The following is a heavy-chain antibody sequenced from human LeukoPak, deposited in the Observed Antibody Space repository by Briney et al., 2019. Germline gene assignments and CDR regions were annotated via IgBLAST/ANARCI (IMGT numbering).Heavy chain of an antibody. V-gene: IGHV1-69*10. CDR1: GGTFSSNV. CDR2: IIPMLGTA. J-gene: IGHJ5*02. D-gene: IGHD3-10*01. Sequence: SVKVSCKASGGTFSSNVITWVRQAPGQGLEWMAAIIPMLGTARYAQKFQGRVTITADKSTSTAYMELTNLGSDDTAVYYCATIHYYGSTRFDPWGQGTLVTVSS. CDR3: ATIHYYGSTRFDP.